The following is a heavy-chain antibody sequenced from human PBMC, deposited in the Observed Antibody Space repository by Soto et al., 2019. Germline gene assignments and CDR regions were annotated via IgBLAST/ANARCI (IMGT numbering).Heavy chain of an antibody. CDR2: INAGNGNT. V-gene: IGHV1-3*01. D-gene: IGHD3-10*01. Sequence: ASLKVSCKASGYTFTIYAMHWVRQAPGQRLEWMGWINAGNGNTKYSQKFQGRVTITRDTSASTAYMELSSLRSEDTAVYYCASAAADRFGEFEFDYWGQGTLVTVSS. CDR3: ASAAADRFGEFEFDY. J-gene: IGHJ4*02. CDR1: GYTFTIYA.